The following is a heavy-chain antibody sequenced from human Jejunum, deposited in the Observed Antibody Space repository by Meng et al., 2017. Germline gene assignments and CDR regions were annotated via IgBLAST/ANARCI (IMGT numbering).Heavy chain of an antibody. V-gene: IGHV3-74*01. Sequence: EGQLVEPGGGLVQRGGSLSCSCAAFGFDFSRNYMHWVRQAPGKGLVWVSRIKSDDGSTRYADSVRGRFTISRDNAKNTLYLQMNDLRADDTALYYCLAYTSGWNWGQGTLVTVSS. J-gene: IGHJ4*02. D-gene: IGHD6-19*01. CDR2: IKSDDGST. CDR1: GFDFSRNY. CDR3: LAYTSGWN.